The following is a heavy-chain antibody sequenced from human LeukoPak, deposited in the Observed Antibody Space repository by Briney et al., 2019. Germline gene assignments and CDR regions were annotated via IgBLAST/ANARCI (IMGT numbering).Heavy chain of an antibody. J-gene: IGHJ5*01. CDR3: TREGGVGS. CDR2: ISGDSSGNYI. D-gene: IGHD3-16*01. CDR1: GFSFSLYS. V-gene: IGHV3-21*01. Sequence: GGSLRFSCVASGFSFSLYSMTWVRQAPGKGLEWVSTISGDSSGNYIDYADSVKGRFTISRDNAKNSVFLQMNGLRDDDTAVYYCTREGGVGSWGQGTLVSVSS.